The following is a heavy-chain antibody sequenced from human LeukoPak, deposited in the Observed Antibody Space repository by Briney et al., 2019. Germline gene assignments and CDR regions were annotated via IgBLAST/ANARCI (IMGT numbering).Heavy chain of an antibody. V-gene: IGHV3-23*01. J-gene: IGHJ4*02. CDR2: ISGSGGST. CDR1: GFTFSSYA. CDR3: AKGYDFWSGYIPY. D-gene: IGHD3-3*01. Sequence: GGSLRLSCAASGFTFSSYAMSWVRQAPGKGLEWVSAISGSGGSTYYADSVKGRFTISRDNSKNTLCLQMNSLRAEDTAVYYCAKGYDFWSGYIPYWGQGTLVTVSS.